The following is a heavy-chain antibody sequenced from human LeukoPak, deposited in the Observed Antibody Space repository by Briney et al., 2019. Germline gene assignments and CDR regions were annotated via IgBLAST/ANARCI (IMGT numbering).Heavy chain of an antibody. D-gene: IGHD6-6*01. CDR2: IYYSGST. V-gene: IGHV4-61*01. CDR3: ARDKAARPWGYYYYYYGMDV. Sequence: PSETLSLTCTVSGGSVSSGSYYWSWIRQPPGKGLEWIGYIYYSGSTNYNPSLKSRVTISVDTSKNQFSLKLSSVTAADTAVYYCARDKAARPWGYYYYYYGMDVWGQGTTVTVSS. CDR1: GGSVSSGSYY. J-gene: IGHJ6*02.